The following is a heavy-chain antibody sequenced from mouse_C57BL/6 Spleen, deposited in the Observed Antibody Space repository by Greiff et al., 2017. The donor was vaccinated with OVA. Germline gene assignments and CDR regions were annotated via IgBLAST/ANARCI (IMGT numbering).Heavy chain of an antibody. CDR1: GFTFSDYG. V-gene: IGHV5-17*01. CDR2: ISSGSSTI. J-gene: IGHJ2*01. Sequence: EVQRVESGGGLVKPGGSLKLSCAASGFTFSDYGMHWVRQAPEKGLEWVAYISSGSSTIYYADTVKGRFTLSRANAKNTLFRQMTSLRSEDTAMYYCARRDYYGNYFDYWGQGTTLTVSS. CDR3: ARRDYYGNYFDY. D-gene: IGHD1-1*01.